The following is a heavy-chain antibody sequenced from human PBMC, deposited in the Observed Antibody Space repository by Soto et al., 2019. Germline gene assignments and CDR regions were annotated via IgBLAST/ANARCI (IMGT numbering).Heavy chain of an antibody. Sequence: SETLSLTCAFYGGSFSGYYWSWSRQPPGKGLEGLGEIKHSGSTNYTRSLKSRVTISVDTSKNQFSLTLSSVTAADTAVYYCARRRPGDIVAPGVPYYYYMDVWGKGTTVTVSS. J-gene: IGHJ6*03. CDR1: GGSFSGYY. V-gene: IGHV4-34*01. CDR3: ARRRPGDIVAPGVPYYYYMDV. D-gene: IGHD5-12*01. CDR2: IKHSGST.